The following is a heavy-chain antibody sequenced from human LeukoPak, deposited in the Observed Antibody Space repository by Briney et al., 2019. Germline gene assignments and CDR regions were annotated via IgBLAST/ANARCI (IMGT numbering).Heavy chain of an antibody. V-gene: IGHV4-39*07. CDR2: IYYSGST. CDR1: GGSISSSSYS. D-gene: IGHD6-6*01. J-gene: IGHJ4*02. Sequence: PSETLSLTCTVSGGSISSSSYSWGWIRQPPGKGLEWIGSIYYSGSTYYNPSLKSRVTISVDTSKNQFSLKLSSVTAADTAVYYCARVLPLYSSSPWDYWGQGTLVTVSS. CDR3: ARVLPLYSSSPWDY.